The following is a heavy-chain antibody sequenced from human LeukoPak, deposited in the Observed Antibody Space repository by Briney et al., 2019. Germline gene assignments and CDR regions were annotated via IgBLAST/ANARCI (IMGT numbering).Heavy chain of an antibody. CDR1: GFTFSNYA. J-gene: IGHJ5*02. D-gene: IGHD4-17*01. CDR3: AKDRALYGDYVAYFDP. V-gene: IGHV3-30*18. CDR2: ISYDGINK. Sequence: GGSLRPSCAASGFTFSNYAMHWVRQTPGKGLEWVAVISYDGINKYYADSVKGRFTISRDSSKNTLYLQMNTLKTEDTAVYFCAKDRALYGDYVAYFDPWGQGTLVTVSS.